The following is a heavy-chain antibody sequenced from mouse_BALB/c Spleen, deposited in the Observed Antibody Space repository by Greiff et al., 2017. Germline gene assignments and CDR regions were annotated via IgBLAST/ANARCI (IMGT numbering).Heavy chain of an antibody. Sequence: EVQLVESGGGLVQPGGSLKLSCAASGFTFTSYTMSWVRQTPEKRLEWVAYISNGGGSTDYPDTVKGRFTISRDNAKTTLYLQISSLKSEDTAMSSWARHGELRGAMDYWGQGTSVTVSS. D-gene: IGHD1-1*01. J-gene: IGHJ4*01. CDR2: ISNGGGST. CDR1: GFTFTSYT. V-gene: IGHV5-12-2*01. CDR3: ARHGELRGAMDY.